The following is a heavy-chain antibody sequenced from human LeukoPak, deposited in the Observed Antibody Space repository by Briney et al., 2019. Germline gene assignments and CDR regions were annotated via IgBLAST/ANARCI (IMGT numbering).Heavy chain of an antibody. Sequence: SETLSLTCTVSGGSISSYYWSWIRQPPGKELEWIGYIYYSGSTNYNPSLKSRVTISVDTSKNQFSLKLSSVTAADTAVYYCARGDPYLPLGYWGQGTLVTVSS. CDR1: GGSISSYY. CDR2: IYYSGST. J-gene: IGHJ4*02. V-gene: IGHV4-59*01. CDR3: ARGDPYLPLGY.